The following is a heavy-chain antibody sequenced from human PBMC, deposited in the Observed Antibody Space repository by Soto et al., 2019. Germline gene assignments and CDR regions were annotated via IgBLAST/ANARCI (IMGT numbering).Heavy chain of an antibody. CDR1: GFNFSSYG. CDR2: IWYDGSNK. CDR3: VRETTVTTWGHNYYGMDV. D-gene: IGHD4-17*01. V-gene: IGHV3-33*01. J-gene: IGHJ6*02. Sequence: QVQLVESGGGVVQPGRSLRLSCAASGFNFSSYGMHWVRQAPFKGMEWVAVIWYDGSNKYYADSVKGRFTISRDNSKNTLYLQMNSLRAEVTAVYYCVRETTVTTWGHNYYGMDVWGQGTTVTVSS.